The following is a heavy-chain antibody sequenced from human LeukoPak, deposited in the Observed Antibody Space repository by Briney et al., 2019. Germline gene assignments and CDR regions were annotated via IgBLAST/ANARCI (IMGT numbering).Heavy chain of an antibody. CDR1: GGFISSHY. CDR2: IYYSGST. D-gene: IGHD6-13*01. Sequence: SETLSLTCTVSGGFISSHYWSWIRQPPGKGLEWIGYIYYSGSTNYNPSLKSRVTISVDTSKNQFSLKLSSVTAADTAVYYCARQRSIAAAGTDYYYGMDVWGQGTTVTVSS. CDR3: ARQRSIAAAGTDYYYGMDV. V-gene: IGHV4-59*08. J-gene: IGHJ6*02.